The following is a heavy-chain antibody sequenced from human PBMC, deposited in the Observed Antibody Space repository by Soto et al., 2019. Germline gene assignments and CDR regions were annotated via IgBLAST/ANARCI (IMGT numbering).Heavy chain of an antibody. CDR2: ISYDGSNK. J-gene: IGHJ6*02. V-gene: IGHV3-30-3*01. D-gene: IGHD1-26*01. CDR3: AKDSMGDYYGMDV. CDR1: GFTFSSYS. Sequence: PGGSLRLSCAASGFTFSSYSMHWVRQAPGKGLEWVAVISYDGSNKYYADSVKGRFTISRDNSKNTLFLQMNSLRAEDTAVYYCAKDSMGDYYGMDVWGQGTTVTVSS.